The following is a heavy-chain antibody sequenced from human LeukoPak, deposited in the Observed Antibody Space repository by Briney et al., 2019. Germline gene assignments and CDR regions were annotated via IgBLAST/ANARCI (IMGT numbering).Heavy chain of an antibody. Sequence: SETLSLTCTVSGGSISSSSYYWGWIRQPPGKGLEWIGSIYYSGTTKYNPSLKSRVTISVDNSNNKFSLRLSSVTAADTAVYFCARGPYSYDSSGAFDIWGQGTMVTVSS. J-gene: IGHJ3*02. CDR2: IYYSGTT. CDR1: GGSISSSSYY. V-gene: IGHV4-39*07. D-gene: IGHD3-22*01. CDR3: ARGPYSYDSSGAFDI.